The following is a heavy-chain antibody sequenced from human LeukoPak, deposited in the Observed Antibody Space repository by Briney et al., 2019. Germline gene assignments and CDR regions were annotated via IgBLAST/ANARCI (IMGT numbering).Heavy chain of an antibody. Sequence: GGSLRPSCAGSDYAFYSYAMTWVRQAPGKGLDWVANIKQDGSEKFYVDSVKGRFTISRDNAKNSLYLQMNSLRAEDTAVYYCARADEYGGNDYWGQGTLVTVSS. J-gene: IGHJ4*02. V-gene: IGHV3-7*01. CDR1: DYAFYSYA. D-gene: IGHD4-23*01. CDR2: IKQDGSEK. CDR3: ARADEYGGNDY.